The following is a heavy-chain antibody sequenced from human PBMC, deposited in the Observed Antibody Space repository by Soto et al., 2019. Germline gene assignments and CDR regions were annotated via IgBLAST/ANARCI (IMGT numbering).Heavy chain of an antibody. CDR3: ASRVTAMAAYFQH. J-gene: IGHJ1*01. CDR1: GGTFSSYA. Sequence: SVKVSCKASGGTFSSYAISWVRQAPGQGLEWMGGIIPIFGTANYAQKFQGRVTITADESTSTAYMELSSLRSEDTAVYYCASRVTAMAAYFQHWGQRTLVTVSS. D-gene: IGHD5-18*01. CDR2: IIPIFGTA. V-gene: IGHV1-69*13.